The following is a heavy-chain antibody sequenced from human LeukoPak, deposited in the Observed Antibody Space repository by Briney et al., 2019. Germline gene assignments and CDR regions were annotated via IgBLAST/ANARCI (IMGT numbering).Heavy chain of an antibody. J-gene: IGHJ5*02. CDR3: AKGLRPNWFDP. Sequence: PGGSLRLSCAASGFTFDDYAMHWVRQAAGKGLEWVSGISWNSGSIGYADSVKGRFTISRDNAKNSLYLQMNSLRAEDTAVYYCAKGLRPNWFDPWGQGTLVTVSS. CDR2: ISWNSGSI. V-gene: IGHV3-9*01. CDR1: GFTFDDYA. D-gene: IGHD3-16*01.